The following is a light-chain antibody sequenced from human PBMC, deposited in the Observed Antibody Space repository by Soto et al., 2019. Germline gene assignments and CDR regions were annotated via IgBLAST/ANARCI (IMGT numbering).Light chain of an antibody. CDR1: QGVSSA. V-gene: IGKV1-13*02. CDR2: DGS. Sequence: IQLTQSPSSLSASVGDRVTITCRASQGVSSALAWYQQQPGKPPKVLIYDGSSLQSGVPLRFRGSGSGTEFTLTITGLQPEDFGTYYCQHFQRDPFTYGQGTRLEIK. CDR3: QHFQRDPFT. J-gene: IGKJ5*01.